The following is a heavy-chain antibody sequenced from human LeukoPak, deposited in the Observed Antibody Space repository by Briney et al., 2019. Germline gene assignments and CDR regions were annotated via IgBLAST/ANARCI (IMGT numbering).Heavy chain of an antibody. CDR1: GFTFSSYA. J-gene: IGHJ6*02. CDR3: ASSSYRYYYYGMDV. CDR2: ISYDGSNK. Sequence: GGSLRLSCAASGFTFSSYAMHWVRQAPGKGLEWVAVISYDGSNKYYADSVKGRFTISRDNSKNTLYLQMNSLRAEDTAVYYCASSSYRYYYYGMDVWGQGTTVTVSS. V-gene: IGHV3-30-3*01.